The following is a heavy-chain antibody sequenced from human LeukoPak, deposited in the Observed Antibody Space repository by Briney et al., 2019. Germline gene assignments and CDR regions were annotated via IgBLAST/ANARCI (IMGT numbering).Heavy chain of an antibody. CDR1: GYRFTSYW. V-gene: IGHV5-51*01. D-gene: IGHD4-23*01. CDR2: IYPGDSDT. Sequence: RSGESLKISFKGSGYRFTSYWIGWARQMPGKGLEWMGIIYPGDSDTRYSPSFQGQVTISADKSISTAYLQWSSLKASDTAMYYCASGYGDNSRCDYWXXXTLVXXSS. J-gene: IGHJ4*01. CDR3: ASGYGDNSRCDY.